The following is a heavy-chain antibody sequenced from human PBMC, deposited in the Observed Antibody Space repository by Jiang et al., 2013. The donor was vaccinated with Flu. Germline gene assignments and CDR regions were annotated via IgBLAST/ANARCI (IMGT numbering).Heavy chain of an antibody. D-gene: IGHD1-26*01. CDR3: ARVPERVGAIDV. CDR2: IWYDGSNK. J-gene: IGHJ4*02. V-gene: IGHV3-33*01. Sequence: VQLLESGGGVVQPGRSLRLSCAASGFTFSSYGMHWVRQAPGKGLEWVAVIWYDGSNKYYADSVKGRFTISRDNSKNTLYLQMNSLRAEDTAVYYCARVPERVGAIDVWGQGTLVTVSS. CDR1: GFTFSSYG.